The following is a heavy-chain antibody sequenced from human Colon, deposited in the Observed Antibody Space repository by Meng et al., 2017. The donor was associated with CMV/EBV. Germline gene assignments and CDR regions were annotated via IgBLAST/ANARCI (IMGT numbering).Heavy chain of an antibody. D-gene: IGHD2-2*01. CDR1: YY. J-gene: IGHJ4*02. CDR2: INHDGST. V-gene: IGHV4-34*01. CDR3: AREGTLGGYCSSTSCYRNRPFDY. Sequence: YYWSWIRQPTGKGLECIGAINHDGSTNYNLSLKSRVTLSVDTSKNQFSLNLTSVTAADTAVYYCAREGTLGGYCSSTSCYRNRPFDYWGQGTLVTVSS.